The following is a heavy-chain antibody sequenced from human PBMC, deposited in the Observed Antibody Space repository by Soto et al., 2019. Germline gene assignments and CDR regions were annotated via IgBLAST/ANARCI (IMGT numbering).Heavy chain of an antibody. CDR1: GFPFSSYG. V-gene: IGHV3-33*01. D-gene: IGHD6-19*01. CDR3: ARSGG. CDR2: IWYDGSNK. J-gene: IGHJ4*02. Sequence: QVQLVESGGGVVQPGRCLRLSCAASGFPFSSYGMHWVRQAPGKGLEWVAVIWYDGSNKYYADSVKGRFTISRDNSKNTLYLQMNSLGVEDTAVYYCARSGGWGQGTLVTVSS.